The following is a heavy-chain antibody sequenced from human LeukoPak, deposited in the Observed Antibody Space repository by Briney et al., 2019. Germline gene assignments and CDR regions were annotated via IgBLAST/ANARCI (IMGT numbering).Heavy chain of an antibody. V-gene: IGHV3-21*04. CDR3: AKFPLLWFGELFDY. D-gene: IGHD3-10*01. Sequence: PGGSLRLSCAASGFTFSSYSMNWVRQAPGKGLEWVSSISSSSSYIYYADSVKGRFTISRDNAKNSLYLQMNSLRAEDTAVYYCAKFPLLWFGELFDYWGQGTLVTVSS. CDR1: GFTFSSYS. J-gene: IGHJ4*02. CDR2: ISSSSSYI.